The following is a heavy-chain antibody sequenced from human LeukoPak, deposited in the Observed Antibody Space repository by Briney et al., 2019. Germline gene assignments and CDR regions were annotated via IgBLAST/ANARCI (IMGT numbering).Heavy chain of an antibody. CDR2: INHSGST. CDR3: ARGEPTTVTTSYYYGMDV. CDR1: GVPFSGYY. Sequence: SETLSLTCAVYGVPFSGYYWSWVRQPPGKGLEWIGEINHSGSTNYNPSLKSRVTISVDTSKNQFSLKLSSVTAADTAVYYCARGEPTTVTTSYYYGMDVWGQGTTVTVSS. J-gene: IGHJ6*02. D-gene: IGHD4-17*01. V-gene: IGHV4-34*01.